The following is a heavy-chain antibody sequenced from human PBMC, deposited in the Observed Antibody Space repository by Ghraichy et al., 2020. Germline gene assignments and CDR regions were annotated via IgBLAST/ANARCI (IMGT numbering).Heavy chain of an antibody. Sequence: SQTLSLTCTVSGGSISSSSYYWGWIRQPPGKGLEWIGSIYYSGSTYYNPSLKSRVTISVDTSKNQFSLKLSSVTAADTAVYYCASSNSSGWYPWNSYYYYGMDVWGQGTTVTVSS. CDR2: IYYSGST. CDR3: ASSNSSGWYPWNSYYYYGMDV. CDR1: GGSISSSSYY. J-gene: IGHJ6*02. V-gene: IGHV4-39*01. D-gene: IGHD6-19*01.